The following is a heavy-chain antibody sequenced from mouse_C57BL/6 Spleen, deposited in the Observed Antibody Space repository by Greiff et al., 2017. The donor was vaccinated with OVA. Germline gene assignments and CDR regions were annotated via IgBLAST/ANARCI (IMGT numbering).Heavy chain of an antibody. Sequence: QVQLQQSGAELVKPGASVKISCKASGYTFTDYYINWVKQRPGQGLEWIGKIGPGSGSTYYNEKLKGKATLTADKSTSTAYMQRSSLTSEDSAVYVCAREVGHYGSSLDYWGQGTTLTVSS. V-gene: IGHV1-77*01. CDR2: IGPGSGST. D-gene: IGHD1-1*01. J-gene: IGHJ2*01. CDR1: GYTFTDYY. CDR3: AREVGHYGSSLDY.